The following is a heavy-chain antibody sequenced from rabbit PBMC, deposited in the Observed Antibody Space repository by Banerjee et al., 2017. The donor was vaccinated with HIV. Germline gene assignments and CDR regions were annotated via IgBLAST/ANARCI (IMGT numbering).Heavy chain of an antibody. J-gene: IGHJ4*01. Sequence: HLEESGGDLVKPEGSLTLTCKASGFDFSSYYMSWVRQAPGKGLEWIGIIYADKGSTDYASWVNGRFTISSDNAQNTVDLQMTSLTAADTATYFCARDLAGVIGWNFDLWGQGTLVTVS. CDR3: ARDLAGVIGWNFDL. CDR2: IYADKGST. CDR1: GFDFSSYY. V-gene: IGHV1S7*01. D-gene: IGHD4-1*01.